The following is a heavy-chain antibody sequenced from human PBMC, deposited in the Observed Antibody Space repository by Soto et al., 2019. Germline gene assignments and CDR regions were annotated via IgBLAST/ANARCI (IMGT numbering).Heavy chain of an antibody. D-gene: IGHD3-3*01. Sequence: PSETLSLTCTVSGCSISTYYWSWFRLPPGKGLEWIGYIYYSGSTSYNPSLKSRVTISVDTSKNHFSLKLTSVTAADTAVYYCARGRKIFHYWGQGALVTVS. CDR3: ARGRKIFHY. J-gene: IGHJ4*02. CDR2: IYYSGST. V-gene: IGHV4-59*01. CDR1: GCSISTYY.